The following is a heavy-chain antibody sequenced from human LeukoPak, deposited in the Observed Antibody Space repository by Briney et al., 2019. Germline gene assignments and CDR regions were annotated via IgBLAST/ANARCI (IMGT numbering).Heavy chain of an antibody. Sequence: PSETLSLTCTVSGGSISSYYWSWIRQPPGKGLEWIGYIYYSGSTNYNPSLKSRVTISVDTSKNQFSLKLSSVTAADTAVYYCARHDYGGNSGWYYWGQGTLVTVSS. J-gene: IGHJ4*02. CDR2: IYYSGST. CDR1: GGSISSYY. V-gene: IGHV4-59*08. CDR3: ARHDYGGNSGWYY. D-gene: IGHD4-23*01.